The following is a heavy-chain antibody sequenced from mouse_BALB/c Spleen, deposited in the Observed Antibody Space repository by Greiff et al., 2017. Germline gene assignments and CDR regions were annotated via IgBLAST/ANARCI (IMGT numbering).Heavy chain of an antibody. D-gene: IGHD2-3*01. J-gene: IGHJ3*01. CDR3: ARQGWSPFAY. V-gene: IGHV5-12-2*01. CDR2: ISNGGGST. Sequence: EVKVVESGGGLVQPGGSLKLSCAASGFTFSSYTMSWVRQTPEKRLEWVAYISNGGGSTYYPDTVKGRFTISRDNAKNTLYLQMSSLKSEDTAMYYCARQGWSPFAYWGQGTLVTVSA. CDR1: GFTFSSYT.